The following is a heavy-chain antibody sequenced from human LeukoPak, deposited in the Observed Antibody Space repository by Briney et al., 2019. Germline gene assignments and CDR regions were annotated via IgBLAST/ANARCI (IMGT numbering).Heavy chain of an antibody. J-gene: IGHJ4*02. V-gene: IGHV3-7*01. CDR1: GFTFSSDW. CDR2: IKQDGSEK. CDR3: ARDLDSSGYYIDY. Sequence: PGGSLRLSCAASGFTFSSDWMSWVRQAPGKGLEWVANIKQDGSEKYYVDSVKGRFTISRDNAKNSLYLQMNSLRAEETAVYYCARDLDSSGYYIDYWGQGTLVTVSS. D-gene: IGHD3-22*01.